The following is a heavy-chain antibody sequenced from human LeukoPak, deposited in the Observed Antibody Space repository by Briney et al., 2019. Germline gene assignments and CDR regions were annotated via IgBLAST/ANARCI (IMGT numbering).Heavy chain of an antibody. CDR2: IKSKTDRGTT. V-gene: IGHV3-15*01. Sequence: PGGSLRLSYAASGFTFSNAWMSWVRQAPGKGLEWVGRIKSKTDRGTTDYAAPVKGRFTISRDDSKNTLYLQMNSLKTEDTAVYICTTLGYSYGPDYWGQGTLVTVSS. CDR3: TTLGYSYGPDY. CDR1: GFTFSNAW. D-gene: IGHD5-18*01. J-gene: IGHJ4*02.